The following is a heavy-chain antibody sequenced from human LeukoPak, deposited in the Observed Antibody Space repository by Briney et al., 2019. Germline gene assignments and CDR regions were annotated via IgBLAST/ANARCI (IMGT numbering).Heavy chain of an antibody. D-gene: IGHD6-6*01. Sequence: SETLSLTCTVSGGSISSGGYYWSWIRQPPGKGLEWIGYICHSGSTYYNPSLKSRVTISVDRSKNQFSLKLSSVTAADTAVYYCAAQGSYSSSAAVDYWGQGTLVTVSS. J-gene: IGHJ4*02. CDR3: AAQGSYSSSAAVDY. CDR1: GGSISSGGYY. CDR2: ICHSGST. V-gene: IGHV4-30-2*01.